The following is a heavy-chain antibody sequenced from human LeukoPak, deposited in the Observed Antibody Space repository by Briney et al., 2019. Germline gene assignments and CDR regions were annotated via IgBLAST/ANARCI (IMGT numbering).Heavy chain of an antibody. Sequence: GGSLRLSCAASGFTFSSYAMHWVRQAPGKGLGWVAVISYDGSNKYYADSVKGRFTISRDNSKNTLYLQMNSLRAEDTAVYYCARGVGGTDYWGQGTLVTVSS. D-gene: IGHD3-10*01. CDR2: ISYDGSNK. CDR3: ARGVGGTDY. CDR1: GFTFSSYA. J-gene: IGHJ4*02. V-gene: IGHV3-30-3*01.